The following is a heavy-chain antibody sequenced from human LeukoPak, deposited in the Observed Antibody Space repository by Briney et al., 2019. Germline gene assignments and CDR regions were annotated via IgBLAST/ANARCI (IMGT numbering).Heavy chain of an antibody. Sequence: SETLSLTCAVSGGSISSGGYSWSWIRQPPGKGLEWIGYIYHSGSTYYNPSLKSRVTISVDRYKNQFSLKLSSVTAADTAVYYCASGNLGDWFDPWGQGTLVTVSS. D-gene: IGHD4-23*01. CDR1: GGSISSGGYS. CDR3: ASGNLGDWFDP. V-gene: IGHV4-30-2*01. CDR2: IYHSGST. J-gene: IGHJ5*02.